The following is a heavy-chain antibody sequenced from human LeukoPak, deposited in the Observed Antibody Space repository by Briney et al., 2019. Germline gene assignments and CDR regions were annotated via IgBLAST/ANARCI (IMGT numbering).Heavy chain of an antibody. CDR3: AKEPGIAAAGTGFYGY. CDR2: ISGSGGST. J-gene: IGHJ4*02. D-gene: IGHD6-13*01. Sequence: GGSLRLSCAASGFTFSTHWMSWVRQAPGKGLEWVSAISGSGGSTYYADSVKGRFTISRDNSKNTLYLQMNSLRAEDTAVYYCAKEPGIAAAGTGFYGYWGQGTLVTVSS. CDR1: GFTFSTHW. V-gene: IGHV3-23*01.